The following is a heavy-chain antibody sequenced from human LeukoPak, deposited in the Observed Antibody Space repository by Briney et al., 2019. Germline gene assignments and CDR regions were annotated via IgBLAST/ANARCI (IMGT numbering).Heavy chain of an antibody. D-gene: IGHD5-18*01. CDR2: ISGSGGST. J-gene: IGHJ4*02. CDR3: AGYRGNSPFDY. V-gene: IGHV3-23*01. Sequence: GGSLRLSCAASGFTFSSYAMHWVRQAPGKGLEWVSAISGSGGSTYYADSVKGRFTISRDNSKNTLYLQMNSLRAEDTAVYYCAGYRGNSPFDYWGQGTLVTVSS. CDR1: GFTFSSYA.